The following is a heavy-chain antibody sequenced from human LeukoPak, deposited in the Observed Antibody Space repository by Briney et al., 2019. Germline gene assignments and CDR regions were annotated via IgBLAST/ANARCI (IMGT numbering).Heavy chain of an antibody. J-gene: IGHJ4*02. CDR1: GFTFTTYG. Sequence: GGSLRLSCSASGFTFTTYGMNWVRQAPGKGLEWVSGIGGSGTRTYYADSVKGRFTISRDNAKTSLFLQMNSLRAEDTAVYYCARDLSGITGYTYGRGIDYWGQGTLVTVSS. V-gene: IGHV3-21*01. D-gene: IGHD5-18*01. CDR3: ARDLSGITGYTYGRGIDY. CDR2: IGGSGTRT.